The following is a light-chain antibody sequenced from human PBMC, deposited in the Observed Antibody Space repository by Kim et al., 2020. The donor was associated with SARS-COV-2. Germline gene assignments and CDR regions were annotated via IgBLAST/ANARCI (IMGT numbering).Light chain of an antibody. Sequence: SYELTQPPSVSVSPGQTARITCSGDALPKQYAYWYQQKPGQAPILVIYKDSERPSGIPARFSGSSSGTTVTLTISGVQAEDEADYYCQSADSSGTYVWV. CDR3: QSADSSGTYVWV. CDR2: KDS. J-gene: IGLJ3*02. CDR1: ALPKQY. V-gene: IGLV3-25*03.